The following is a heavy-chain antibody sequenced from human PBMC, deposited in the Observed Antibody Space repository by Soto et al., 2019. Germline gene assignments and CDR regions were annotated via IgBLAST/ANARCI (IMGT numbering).Heavy chain of an antibody. CDR2: IYSGGST. CDR3: ARGTATFDY. J-gene: IGHJ4*02. V-gene: IGHV3-53*01. Sequence: GGSLRLSCAASGFTFSSYWMSWVRQAPGKGLEWVSVIYSGGSTYYADSVKGRFTISRDNSKNTLYLQMNSLRAEDTAVYYCARGTATFDYWGQGTLVTVSS. CDR1: GFTFSSYW. D-gene: IGHD5-18*01.